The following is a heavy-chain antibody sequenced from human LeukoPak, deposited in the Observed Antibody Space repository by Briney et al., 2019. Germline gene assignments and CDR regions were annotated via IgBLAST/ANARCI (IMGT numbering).Heavy chain of an antibody. CDR1: GYTFTGYY. Sequence: SVKVSCKASGYTFTGYYMHWVRQAPGQGLEWMGGIIPIFGTANYAQKFQGRVTITTDESTSTAYMELSSLRSEDTAVYYCARDRVPDYYGAFDIWGQGTMVTVSS. D-gene: IGHD3-10*01. V-gene: IGHV1-69*05. CDR3: ARDRVPDYYGAFDI. J-gene: IGHJ3*02. CDR2: IIPIFGTA.